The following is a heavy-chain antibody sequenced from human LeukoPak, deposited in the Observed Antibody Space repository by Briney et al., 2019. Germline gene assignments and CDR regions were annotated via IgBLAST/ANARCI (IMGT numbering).Heavy chain of an antibody. CDR2: IIPIFGTA. V-gene: IGHV1-69*13. CDR3: ARERRYCSSTSCRRNMDV. J-gene: IGHJ6*03. Sequence: SSVKVSCKASGGTFSSSAVSWVRQAPGQGLEWMGGIIPIFGTANYAQKFQGRVTITADESTSTAYMELSSLRSEDTAVYYCARERRYCSSTSCRRNMDVWGKGTTVTVSS. CDR1: GGTFSSSA. D-gene: IGHD2-2*01.